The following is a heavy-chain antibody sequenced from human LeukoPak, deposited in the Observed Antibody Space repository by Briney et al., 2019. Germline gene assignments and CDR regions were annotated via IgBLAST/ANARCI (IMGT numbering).Heavy chain of an antibody. J-gene: IGHJ4*02. Sequence: SETLSLTCTVSGGSISSYYWSWIRQPPGKGLEWIGYIYYSGSTNYNPSLKSRVTISVDTSKNQFSLKLSSVTAADTAVYYCARGRLRQQLVFFRGYYFDYWGQGTLVTVSS. CDR3: ARGRLRQQLVFFRGYYFDY. V-gene: IGHV4-59*08. CDR1: GGSISSYY. D-gene: IGHD6-13*01. CDR2: IYYSGST.